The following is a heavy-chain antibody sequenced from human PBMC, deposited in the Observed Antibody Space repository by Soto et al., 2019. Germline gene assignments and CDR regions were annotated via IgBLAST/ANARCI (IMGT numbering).Heavy chain of an antibody. J-gene: IGHJ6*02. CDR3: ASEYCSGGRCYSYGMDV. D-gene: IGHD2-15*01. CDR1: GFTFSSYG. Sequence: QVQLVESGGGVVQPGRSLRLSCAASGFTFSSYGMHWVRQAPGKGLEWVAVIWYDGSNKYYADSVKGRFTISRDNSKNTLYLQMNRLRAEATAVYYCASEYCSGGRCYSYGMDVRGQGTRVTVSS. CDR2: IWYDGSNK. V-gene: IGHV3-33*01.